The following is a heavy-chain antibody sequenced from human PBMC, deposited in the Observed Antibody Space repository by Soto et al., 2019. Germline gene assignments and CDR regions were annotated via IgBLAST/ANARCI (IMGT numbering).Heavy chain of an antibody. CDR3: AKDLFILGSSGWYERGFDY. CDR2: ISYDGSNK. D-gene: IGHD6-19*01. V-gene: IGHV3-30*18. J-gene: IGHJ4*02. Sequence: GGSLRLSCAASGFTFSSYGMHWVRQAPGKGLEWVAVISYDGSNKYYADSVKGRFTISRDSSKNTLYLQMNSLRAEDTAVYYCAKDLFILGSSGWYERGFDYWGQGTLVTVSS. CDR1: GFTFSSYG.